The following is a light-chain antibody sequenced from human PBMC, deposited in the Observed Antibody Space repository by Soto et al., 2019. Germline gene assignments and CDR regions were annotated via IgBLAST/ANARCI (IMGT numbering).Light chain of an antibody. V-gene: IGKV1-33*01. Sequence: DIQMTQSPSSLSASVGDRVTITCQASQDNGNYLNWYQQKPGQAPKLLISDASNLQTGVPSRFSGSGSGTDFSFTISSLHPEDLTTYYCQQYKIFPYTFGQGTKVGIK. CDR3: QQYKIFPYT. CDR1: QDNGNY. CDR2: DAS. J-gene: IGKJ2*01.